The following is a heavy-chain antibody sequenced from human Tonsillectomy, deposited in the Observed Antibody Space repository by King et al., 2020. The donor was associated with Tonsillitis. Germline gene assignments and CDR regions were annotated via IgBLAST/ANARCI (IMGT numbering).Heavy chain of an antibody. CDR1: GFSLSTSGMC. D-gene: IGHD1-1*01. Sequence: TLKESGPALVKPTQTCTLTCTFSGFSLSTSGMCVSWIRQPPGKALEWLARIDWEDDKYYSTSLKTRLTITKDTSKNQVVITMPNMDPVDTATYYCARITTYATWFDAWGQGTLVTVSS. CDR2: IDWEDDK. J-gene: IGHJ5*02. CDR3: ARITTYATWFDA. V-gene: IGHV2-70*11.